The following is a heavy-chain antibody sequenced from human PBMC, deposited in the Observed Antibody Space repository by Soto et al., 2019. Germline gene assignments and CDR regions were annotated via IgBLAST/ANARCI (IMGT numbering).Heavy chain of an antibody. Sequence: QVQLVQSGAEVKKPGASVKVSCKASGYTFTSYDINWVRQATGQGLEWMGWMNPNSGNTGYAQKFEGRVTMARSTSISTAYMELSSLRSEDTAVYYCARGLPKTGSWHVWGKGTTVTVSS. CDR3: ARGLPKTGSWHV. CDR2: MNPNSGNT. V-gene: IGHV1-8*01. CDR1: GYTFTSYD. J-gene: IGHJ6*04. D-gene: IGHD6-13*01.